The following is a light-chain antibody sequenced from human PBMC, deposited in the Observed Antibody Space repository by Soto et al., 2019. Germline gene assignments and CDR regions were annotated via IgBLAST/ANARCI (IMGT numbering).Light chain of an antibody. V-gene: IGKV3-11*01. CDR1: QSVSSN. CDR3: LLRSSWPPGT. J-gene: IGKJ3*01. Sequence: EIVLTQSPATLSLSPGERATLSCRASQSVSSNLAWYQQKPGQAPRLLIYDASNRATGIPARFSGSGSGTDFSLPMSSIEPEDFAVYYCLLRSSWPPGTFGPGNKVDIK. CDR2: DAS.